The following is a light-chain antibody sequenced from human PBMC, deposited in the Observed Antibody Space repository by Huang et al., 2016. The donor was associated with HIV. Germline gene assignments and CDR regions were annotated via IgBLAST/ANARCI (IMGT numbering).Light chain of an antibody. V-gene: IGKV3-15*01. CDR2: GAS. CDR3: QQYNYWPIT. Sequence: EVVMTQSPVTLSVSPGERATLSCRASQSLGTNLAWYQQRPGQAPSLLIYGASTRAPGLPPKFSGSGSGIEFTLTISSLQSEDFAIYYCQQYNYWPITFGQGTRLEIK. CDR1: QSLGTN. J-gene: IGKJ5*01.